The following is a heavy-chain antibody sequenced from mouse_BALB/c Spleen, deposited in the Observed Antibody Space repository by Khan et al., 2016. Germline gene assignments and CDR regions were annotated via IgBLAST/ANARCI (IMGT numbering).Heavy chain of an antibody. CDR1: GFNIKDTY. D-gene: IGHD2-1*01. J-gene: IGHJ1*01. V-gene: IGHV14-3*02. Sequence: VQLQQSGAELVKPGASVKLSCTASGFNIKDTYMHWVKQRPEQGLEWIGRIDPANGNTKYDPKFQGKATITADTSSNTAYLQLSSLPSEDTAVYYWARFYGNYVWYFDVLGAGTTVPVSS. CDR2: IDPANGNT. CDR3: ARFYGNYVWYFDV.